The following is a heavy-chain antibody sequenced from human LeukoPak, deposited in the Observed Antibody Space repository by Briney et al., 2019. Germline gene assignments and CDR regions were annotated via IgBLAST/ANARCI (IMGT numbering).Heavy chain of an antibody. V-gene: IGHV1-69*13. J-gene: IGHJ3*02. CDR3: ASPYYGSGVRAFDI. CDR1: GGTFSSYA. CDR2: ITPIFGTA. D-gene: IGHD3-10*01. Sequence: SVKVSCKASGGTFSSYAISWVRQAPGQGLEWMGGITPIFGTANYAQKFQGRVTITADESTSTAYMELSSLRSEDTAVYYCASPYYGSGVRAFDIWGQGTMVTVSS.